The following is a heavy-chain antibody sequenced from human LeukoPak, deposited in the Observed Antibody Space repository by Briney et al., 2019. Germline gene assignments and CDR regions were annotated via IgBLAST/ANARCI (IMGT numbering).Heavy chain of an antibody. CDR2: IYVTGST. V-gene: IGHV4-4*07. CDR3: ARDSGTTGEVKFDP. CDR1: GGSFSGYY. J-gene: IGHJ5*02. D-gene: IGHD1-7*01. Sequence: PSETLSLTCAVYGGSFSGYYWSWIRQPAGKALEGIGRIYVTGSTTYNPSLESRVTMSLDTSKNHFSLKLRSVTAADTAVYYCARDSGTTGEVKFDPWGRGTLVTVSS.